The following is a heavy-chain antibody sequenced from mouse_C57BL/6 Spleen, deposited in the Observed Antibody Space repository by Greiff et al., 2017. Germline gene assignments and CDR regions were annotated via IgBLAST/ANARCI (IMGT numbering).Heavy chain of an antibody. Sequence: EVQLQESGEGLVKPGGSLKLSCAASGFTFSSYAMSWVRQTPEKRLEWVAYISSGGDYIYYADTVKGRFTISRDNARNTLYLQMSSLKSEDTAMYYCTRDYYSIQGAMDYWGQGTSVTVSS. CDR1: GFTFSSYA. V-gene: IGHV5-9-1*02. CDR2: ISSGGDYI. CDR3: TRDYYSIQGAMDY. D-gene: IGHD2-12*01. J-gene: IGHJ4*01.